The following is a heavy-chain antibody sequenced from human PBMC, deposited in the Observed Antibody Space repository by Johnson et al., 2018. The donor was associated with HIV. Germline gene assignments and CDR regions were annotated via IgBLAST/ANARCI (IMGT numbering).Heavy chain of an antibody. Sequence: QVQLVESGGSMVRPGGSRRLSCAVSGFTFDDYGMSWVRQAPGKGLEWVSLISFDGNDKYSADSVKGRFTISRDNSKNTLYLYMTSLRSDDTTTYYCAKDWGAAAGSGAFDIWGQGTMVTVSS. D-gene: IGHD6-13*01. CDR2: ISFDGNDK. CDR1: GFTFDDYG. V-gene: IGHV3-30*18. CDR3: AKDWGAAAGSGAFDI. J-gene: IGHJ3*02.